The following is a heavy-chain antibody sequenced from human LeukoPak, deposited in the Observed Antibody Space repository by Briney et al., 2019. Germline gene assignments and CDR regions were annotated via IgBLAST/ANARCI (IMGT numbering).Heavy chain of an antibody. CDR2: ISYDGRDK. CDR3: AKDVRRAATKSPFDY. Sequence: GRSLRLSCAASGFTFSSYAMHWVRQAPGKGLEWVAVISYDGRDKYYVDSVKGRFTISRDKSKNTLYLQMNSLRAEDTAVYYCAKDVRRAATKSPFDYWGQGTLVTVSS. V-gene: IGHV3-30*04. J-gene: IGHJ4*02. D-gene: IGHD2-15*01. CDR1: GFTFSSYA.